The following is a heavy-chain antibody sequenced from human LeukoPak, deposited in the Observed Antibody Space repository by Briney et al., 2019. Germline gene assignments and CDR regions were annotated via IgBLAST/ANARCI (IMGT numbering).Heavy chain of an antibody. Sequence: ASVKVSCKASGYTFTSYGISWVRQAPGQGLEWMGWISTYNGNTNYAQKVQGRVTMTTDTSTSTAYMELRSLRSDDTAVYYCARAAISKDGSGYFYWGQGTLVTVSS. CDR1: GYTFTSYG. CDR3: ARAAISKDGSGYFY. V-gene: IGHV1-18*01. J-gene: IGHJ4*02. CDR2: ISTYNGNT. D-gene: IGHD3-22*01.